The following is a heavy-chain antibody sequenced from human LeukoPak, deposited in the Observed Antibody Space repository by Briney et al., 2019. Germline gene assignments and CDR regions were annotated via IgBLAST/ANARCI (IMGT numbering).Heavy chain of an antibody. J-gene: IGHJ4*02. CDR1: GFTFSSYE. V-gene: IGHV3-48*03. CDR3: ARESIAVAGAPFDY. CDR2: ISSSSTI. Sequence: SGGSLRLSCAASGFTFSSYEMNCVRQAPGKGLEWVSYISSSSTIYDADSVKGRFTISRDNAKNSLYLQMNSLRAEDTAVYYCARESIAVAGAPFDYWGQGTLVTVSS. D-gene: IGHD6-19*01.